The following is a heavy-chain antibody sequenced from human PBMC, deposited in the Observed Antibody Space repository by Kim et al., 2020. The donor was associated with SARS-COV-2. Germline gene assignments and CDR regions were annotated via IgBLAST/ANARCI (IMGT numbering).Heavy chain of an antibody. CDR3: TKDILAGGADV. CDR2: RI. V-gene: IGHV3-9*01. Sequence: RIDYVDSVKGRFTTPRDNAKNSLYLQMNSLRPDDTALYYCTKDILAGGADVWGQGTAVIVSS. J-gene: IGHJ6*02. D-gene: IGHD2-21*01.